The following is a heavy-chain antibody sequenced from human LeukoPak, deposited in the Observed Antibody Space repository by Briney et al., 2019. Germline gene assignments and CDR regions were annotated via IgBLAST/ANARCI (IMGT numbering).Heavy chain of an antibody. J-gene: IGHJ4*02. D-gene: IGHD2-2*02. Sequence: GGSLRLSCAASGFNFEDYTMHWVRQTPGKGLEWVSLINWDGGSTYYADSVKGRFAISRDNNKNSLYLQMTSLRTEDTALYYCTKGSNTWPSLFDYWGQGTLVTVSS. V-gene: IGHV3-43*01. CDR2: INWDGGST. CDR3: TKGSNTWPSLFDY. CDR1: GFNFEDYT.